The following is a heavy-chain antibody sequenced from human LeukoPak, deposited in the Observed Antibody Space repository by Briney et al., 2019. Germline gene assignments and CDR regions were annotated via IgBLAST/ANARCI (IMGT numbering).Heavy chain of an antibody. CDR3: AELGITMIGGV. CDR1: GFTFSSYE. V-gene: IGHV3-48*03. D-gene: IGHD3-10*02. Sequence: GGSLRLSCAASGFTFSSYEMNWVRQAQGKGLEWVSYISSSGSTINYADSVKGRFTISRDNAKNSLYLQMDSLRAEDTAVYYCAELGITMIGGVWGKGTTVTISS. CDR2: ISSSGSTI. J-gene: IGHJ6*04.